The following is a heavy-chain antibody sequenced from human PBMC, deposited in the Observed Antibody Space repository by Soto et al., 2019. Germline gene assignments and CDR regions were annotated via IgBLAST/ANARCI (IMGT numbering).Heavy chain of an antibody. CDR1: GGSITSGCSF. D-gene: IGHD2-15*01. V-gene: IGHV4-31*03. J-gene: IGHJ5*02. Sequence: LSLTCTVSGGSITSGCSFWSWIRQHPGKGPEWIAFIGYSGATSYNPSLASRVTISADTYKSQFSLNLRSVTAADTAVYYCARGGASSKWFAPWGQGTLVTVSS. CDR2: IGYSGAT. CDR3: ARGGASSKWFAP.